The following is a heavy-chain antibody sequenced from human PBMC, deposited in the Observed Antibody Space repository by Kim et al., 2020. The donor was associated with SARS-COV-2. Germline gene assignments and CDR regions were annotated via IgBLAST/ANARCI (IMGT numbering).Heavy chain of an antibody. CDR2: ISYDGSNK. CDR1: GFTFSSYA. Sequence: GGSLRLSCAASGFTFSSYAMHWVRQAPGKGLEWVAVISYDGSNKYYADSVKGRFTISRDNSKNTLYLQMNSLRAEDTAVYYCARGAVGEGRFDFDYWGQGTLVTVSS. V-gene: IGHV3-30*04. D-gene: IGHD3-10*01. J-gene: IGHJ4*02. CDR3: ARGAVGEGRFDFDY.